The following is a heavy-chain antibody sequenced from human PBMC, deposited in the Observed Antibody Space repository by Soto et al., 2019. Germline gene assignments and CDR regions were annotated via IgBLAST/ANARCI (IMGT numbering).Heavy chain of an antibody. CDR1: GYTFTSYG. CDR2: ISAYNGNT. D-gene: IGHD4-17*01. J-gene: IGHJ5*02. V-gene: IGHV1-18*01. Sequence: GASVKVSCKASGYTFTSYGISWVRQAPGQGLEWMGWISAYNGNTNYAQKLQGRVTMTTDTSTSTAYMELRSLRSDDTAVYYCARGLFGTTVTTYNWFDPWGQGSLVTVSS. CDR3: ARGLFGTTVTTYNWFDP.